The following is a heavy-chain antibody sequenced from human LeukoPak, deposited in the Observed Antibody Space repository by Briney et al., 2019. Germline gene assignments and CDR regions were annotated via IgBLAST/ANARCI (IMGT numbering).Heavy chain of an antibody. D-gene: IGHD3-10*01. CDR2: IYHSGST. Sequence: SETLSLTCAVSGGSISSSNWWSWVRQPPGKGLEWIGEIYHSGSTNYNPSLKSRVTISVDKSKNQFSLKLSSVTAADTAVYYCARGRYYGSGTIPVDYWGQGTLVTVSS. CDR3: ARGRYYGSGTIPVDY. V-gene: IGHV4-4*02. CDR1: GGSISSSNW. J-gene: IGHJ4*02.